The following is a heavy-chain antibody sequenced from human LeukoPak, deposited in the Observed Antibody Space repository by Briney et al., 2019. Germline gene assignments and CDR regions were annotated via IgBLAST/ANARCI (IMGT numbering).Heavy chain of an antibody. D-gene: IGHD2-2*01. CDR2: ISGTGVNT. J-gene: IGHJ4*02. Sequence: GGSLRLSCAASGFTFSSYIMNWVRQAPGKGLEWVAGISGTGVNTYYTDSVKGRFTISRDNSKNTVYLQMNSLRAEDTAVYYCARGRSSPDYYFDYWGQGTLVTVSS. CDR3: ARGRSSPDYYFDY. CDR1: GFTFSSYI. V-gene: IGHV3-23*01.